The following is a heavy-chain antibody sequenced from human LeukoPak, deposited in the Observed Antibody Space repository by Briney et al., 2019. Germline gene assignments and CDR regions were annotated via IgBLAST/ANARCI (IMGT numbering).Heavy chain of an antibody. CDR1: GGPVTTYY. CDR3: ARGLGPYCVSTSCQDY. CDR2: MSYRGST. V-gene: IGHV4-59*02. Sequence: SETLYLTCTVSGGPVTTYYWSWIRQPPGKGLEWIGYMSYRGSTNYNPSLKSRVTISIDTSKNQFSLKLNSVTAADTAVYYCARGLGPYCVSTSCQDYWGRGTLVTVSS. J-gene: IGHJ4*02. D-gene: IGHD2-2*01.